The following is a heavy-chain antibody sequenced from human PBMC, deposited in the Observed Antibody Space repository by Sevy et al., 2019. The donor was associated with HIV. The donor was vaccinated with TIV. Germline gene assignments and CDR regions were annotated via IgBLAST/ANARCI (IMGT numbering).Heavy chain of an antibody. CDR1: GYTFTSYA. CDR3: ARGRPYSSSLNY. V-gene: IGHV1-3*01. CDR2: INAGNGNT. Sequence: ASVKVSCKASGYTFTSYAMHWVRQAPGQRLEWMGWINAGNGNTKYSQKFQGRVTITRDTSASTAYMELSSLRSEDTAVYYCARGRPYSSSLNYWGQGTLVTVSS. D-gene: IGHD6-13*01. J-gene: IGHJ4*02.